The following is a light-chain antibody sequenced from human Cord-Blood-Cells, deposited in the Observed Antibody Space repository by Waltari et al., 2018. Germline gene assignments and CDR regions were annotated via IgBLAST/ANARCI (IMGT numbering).Light chain of an antibody. CDR1: AFPKKY. J-gene: IGLJ1*01. V-gene: IGLV3-10*01. CDR3: YSTDSSGNHV. CDR2: EDS. Sequence: SYELTQPPSVSVSPGQTARITCSGDAFPKKYAYWYQQKSGQAPVLVIYEDSKRPSGIPERFSGSSSGTMATLTISGAQVEDEADYYCYSTDSSGNHVFGTGTKVTVL.